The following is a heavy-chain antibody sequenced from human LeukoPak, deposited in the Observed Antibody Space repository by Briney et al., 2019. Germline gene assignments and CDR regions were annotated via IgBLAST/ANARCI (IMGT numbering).Heavy chain of an antibody. CDR2: IYHSGST. J-gene: IGHJ5*02. CDR1: GYSISSGYY. D-gene: IGHD3-22*01. CDR3: ARALSHSYDSSGYEWFDP. Sequence: SETLSLTCTVSGYSISSGYYWGWIRPPPGKGLEWIGSIYHSGSTYYNPSLKSRVTISVDTFKNQFSLKLSSVTAADTAVYYCARALSHSYDSSGYEWFDPWGQGTLVTVSS. V-gene: IGHV4-38-2*02.